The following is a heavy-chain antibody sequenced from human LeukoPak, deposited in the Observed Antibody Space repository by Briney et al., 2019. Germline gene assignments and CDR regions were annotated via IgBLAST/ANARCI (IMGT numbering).Heavy chain of an antibody. Sequence: GGSLRLSCAASGFTFSSYGMHWVRQAPGKGLEWVAFIRYDGSNKYYADSVKGRFTISRDNSRNTLYLQMNSLRAEDTAVYYCARGIAAAFDPWGQGTLVTVSS. CDR3: ARGIAAAFDP. CDR2: IRYDGSNK. J-gene: IGHJ5*02. D-gene: IGHD6-13*01. V-gene: IGHV3-30*02. CDR1: GFTFSSYG.